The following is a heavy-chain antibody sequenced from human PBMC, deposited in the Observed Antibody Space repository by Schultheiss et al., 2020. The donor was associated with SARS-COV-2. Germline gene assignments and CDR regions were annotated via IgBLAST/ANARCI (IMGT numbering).Heavy chain of an antibody. CDR1: GFTFGDYA. V-gene: IGHV3-49*03. CDR2: IRSKAYGGTT. CDR3: ARADFDGIDY. Sequence: GESLKISCTASGFTFGDYAMSWFRQAPGKGLEWVGFIRSKAYGGTTEYAASVKGRFTISRDDSKSIAYLQMNSLKTEDTAVYYCARADFDGIDYWGQGTLVTVSS. J-gene: IGHJ4*02.